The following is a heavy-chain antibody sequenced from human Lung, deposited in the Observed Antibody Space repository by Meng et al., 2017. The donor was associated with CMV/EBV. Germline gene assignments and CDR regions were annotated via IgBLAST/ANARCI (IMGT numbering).Heavy chain of an antibody. CDR1: GYTFTGYY. D-gene: IGHD3-22*01. Sequence: AXVXVSXXASGYTFTGYYMHWVRQAPGQGLEWMGWINPYTGGTNYPQKFQGRVTITRDTSISTAYMDLSRLRSDDTAVYYCARVYYDTSGSSHYFDFWGQGTXVTVSS. J-gene: IGHJ4*02. CDR2: INPYTGGT. CDR3: ARVYYDTSGSSHYFDF. V-gene: IGHV1-2*02.